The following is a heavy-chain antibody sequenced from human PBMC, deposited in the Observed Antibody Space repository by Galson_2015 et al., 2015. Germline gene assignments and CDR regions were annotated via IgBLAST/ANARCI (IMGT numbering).Heavy chain of an antibody. D-gene: IGHD3-3*01. CDR3: ARSPRSDYYCSDFDY. CDR1: GFTFSTYW. Sequence: SLRLSCAASGFTFSTYWMSWVRQAPGKGLEWVANIKQDGSEKYYVDSVKGRFTISRDNAKNSLYLQMNSLRAEDTAVYYCARSPRSDYYCSDFDYWGQGTLVTVSS. J-gene: IGHJ4*02. CDR2: IKQDGSEK. V-gene: IGHV3-7*01.